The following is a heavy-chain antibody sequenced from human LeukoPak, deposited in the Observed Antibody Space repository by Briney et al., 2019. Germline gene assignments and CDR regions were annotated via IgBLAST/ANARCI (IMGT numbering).Heavy chain of an antibody. V-gene: IGHV1-2*02. J-gene: IGHJ4*02. CDR1: GYTFTGYY. CDR2: ISPHSGDT. D-gene: IGHD3-16*01. CDR3: AKDRGPQWWGSFDY. Sequence: ASVKVSCKASGYTFTGYYIHWVRQAPGQGLEWMGWISPHSGDTNYAQSFQGRVTMTRDTSISTVYMDLSRLRSDDTAVYYCAKDRGPQWWGSFDYWGQGTLVTVSS.